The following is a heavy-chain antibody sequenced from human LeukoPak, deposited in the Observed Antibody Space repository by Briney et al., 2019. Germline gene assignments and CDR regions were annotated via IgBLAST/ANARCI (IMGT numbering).Heavy chain of an antibody. J-gene: IGHJ4*02. CDR3: ARDLVTFDY. V-gene: IGHV3-21*01. D-gene: IGHD2-21*02. CDR1: GFTFSSYS. Sequence: GGSLRLSCAASGFTFSSYSMTWVRQAPGKGLEWVSSISSSSSYVYYADSVKGRFTISRDNAKNSLYLQMNSLRAEDTAVYYCARDLVTFDYWGQGTLVTVSS. CDR2: ISSSSSYV.